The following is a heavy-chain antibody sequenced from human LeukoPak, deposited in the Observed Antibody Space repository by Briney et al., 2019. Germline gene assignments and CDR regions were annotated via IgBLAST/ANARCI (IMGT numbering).Heavy chain of an antibody. CDR3: ARDGFIWFGESPYAFDI. CDR2: ISYDGSNK. J-gene: IGHJ3*02. Sequence: GGSLRLSCAASGFTFSSYAMHWVRQAPGKGLEWVAVISYDGSNKYYADSVKGRFTISRDNSKNTLYLQMNSLRAEDTAVYYCARDGFIWFGESPYAFDIWGQGTMVTVSS. D-gene: IGHD3-10*01. CDR1: GFTFSSYA. V-gene: IGHV3-30-3*01.